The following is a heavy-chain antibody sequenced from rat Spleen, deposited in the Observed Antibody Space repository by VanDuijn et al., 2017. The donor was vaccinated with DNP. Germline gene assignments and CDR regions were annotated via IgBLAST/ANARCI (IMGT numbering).Heavy chain of an antibody. CDR3: ARWSDYFDY. J-gene: IGHJ2*01. V-gene: IGHV3-1*01. CDR2: ISYSGST. Sequence: EVQLQESGPGLVKPSQSLSLTCSVTGYSITSSYRWTWFRKFPGNKMEWVGHISYSGSTSYNPSLKSRISITRDTSKNQFFLHLNSVTTEDTATYYCARWSDYFDYWGQGVMVKVSS. CDR1: GYSITSSY.